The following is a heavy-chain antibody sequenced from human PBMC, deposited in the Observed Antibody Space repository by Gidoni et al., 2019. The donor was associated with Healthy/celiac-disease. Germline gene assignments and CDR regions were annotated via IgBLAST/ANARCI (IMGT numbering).Heavy chain of an antibody. CDR1: GGSISSSSYY. Sequence: QLQLQESGPGLVKPSETLSLTCTVSGGSISSSSYYWGWIRQPPGKGLEWIGSIYYSGRTYYNPSLKSRVTISVDTSKNQFSLKLSSVTAADTAVYYCARRRDGYNYSPFDYWGQGTLVTVSS. CDR3: ARRRDGYNYSPFDY. V-gene: IGHV4-39*01. J-gene: IGHJ4*02. D-gene: IGHD5-12*01. CDR2: IYYSGRT.